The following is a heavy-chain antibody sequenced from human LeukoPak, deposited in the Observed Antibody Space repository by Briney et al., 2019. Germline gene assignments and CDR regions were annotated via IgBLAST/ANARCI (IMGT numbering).Heavy chain of an antibody. CDR2: ISYSGTT. CDR1: GGSMSSFY. J-gene: IGHJ5*02. CDR3: ARGDYYAAGGRNWFDP. D-gene: IGHD1-26*01. V-gene: IGHV4-59*12. Sequence: SETLSLTCTVSGGSMSSFYWSWIRQPPGKGLEYIGYISYSGTTWYNPSLKSRVTLSVDASKNQFSLGLTSVTAADTAVYYCARGDYYAAGGRNWFDPWGQGTLVTVSS.